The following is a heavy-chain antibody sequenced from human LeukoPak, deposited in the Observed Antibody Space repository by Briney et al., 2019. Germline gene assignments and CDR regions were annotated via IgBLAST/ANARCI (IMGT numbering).Heavy chain of an antibody. V-gene: IGHV3-66*01. Sequence: TGGSLRLSCAASGFTVSNNYMSLVRQAPGKGLEWGSVIYSGGRTYDADSVKGRFIISRDTSKSTLYLQMNSLTAEDTAVYYCATVSSSWLGYFQHWGQGTLVTVSS. D-gene: IGHD6-13*01. CDR1: GFTVSNNY. CDR2: IYSGGRT. CDR3: ATVSSSWLGYFQH. J-gene: IGHJ1*01.